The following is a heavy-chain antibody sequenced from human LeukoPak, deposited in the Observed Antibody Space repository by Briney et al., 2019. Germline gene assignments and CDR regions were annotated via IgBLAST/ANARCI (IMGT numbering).Heavy chain of an antibody. J-gene: IGHJ6*02. Sequence: PSETLSLTRTVSGGALSGYYWSWIPQPPREGLGWIGYIYDSGSTNYNPSLKSRLTLSVDPSKNQFCLKLNSVTAADTAVYYCARHHGNSGWSLSVWGQGTSVTVSS. CDR2: IYDSGST. CDR3: ARHHGNSGWSLSV. D-gene: IGHD6-19*01. CDR1: GGALSGYY. V-gene: IGHV4-59*08.